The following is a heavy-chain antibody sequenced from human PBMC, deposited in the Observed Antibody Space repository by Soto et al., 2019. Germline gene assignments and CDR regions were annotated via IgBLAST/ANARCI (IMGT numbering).Heavy chain of an antibody. V-gene: IGHV3-7*01. Sequence: PGGSLRLSCAASGFTFSNYWMTWVRQAPGKGLEWVGSIKLDGSERYYVDSVKGRFTISRDNARNSLYLQMNSLRAEDTAVYYCARRSVIYNWSDPWGQGTLVTVSS. CDR3: ARRSVIYNWSDP. CDR1: GFTFSNYW. J-gene: IGHJ5*02. D-gene: IGHD3-16*02. CDR2: IKLDGSER.